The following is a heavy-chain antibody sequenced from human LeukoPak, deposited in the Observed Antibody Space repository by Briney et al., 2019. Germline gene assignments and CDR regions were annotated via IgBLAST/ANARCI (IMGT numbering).Heavy chain of an antibody. J-gene: IGHJ4*02. V-gene: IGHV3-48*04. Sequence: PGGSLRLSCAASGFTLSSYSMNWVRQAPGKGLEWVSYISSSGSTIYYADSVKGRFTISRDNAKNSLYLQMNSLRAEDTAVYYCASPLGALYSSSSTSDYWGQGTLVTVSS. CDR3: ASPLGALYSSSSTSDY. D-gene: IGHD6-6*01. CDR2: ISSSGSTI. CDR1: GFTLSSYS.